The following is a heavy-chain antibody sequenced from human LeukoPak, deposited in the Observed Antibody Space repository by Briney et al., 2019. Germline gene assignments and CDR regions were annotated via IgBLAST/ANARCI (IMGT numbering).Heavy chain of an antibody. CDR1: GYTFTSYG. Sequence: ASVKVSCKASGYTFTSYGISWVRQAPGQGLEWMGWISAYNGNTNNAQKLQGRVTMTTDTSTSTAYMELRSLRSDDTAVYYCARLGYCSGGSCAYYYYGMDVWGQGTTVTVSS. CDR2: ISAYNGNT. CDR3: ARLGYCSGGSCAYYYYGMDV. D-gene: IGHD2-15*01. J-gene: IGHJ6*02. V-gene: IGHV1-18*01.